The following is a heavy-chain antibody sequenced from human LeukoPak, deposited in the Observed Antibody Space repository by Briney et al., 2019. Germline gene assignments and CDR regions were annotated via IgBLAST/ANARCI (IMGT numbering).Heavy chain of an antibody. D-gene: IGHD4-11*01. Sequence: SQTLSLSCTVSGGSISSGDYYWSWIRQPPGKGLEWIGYIYYSGSIYYNPSLKSRVTIPVDTSKNQFSLKLSSVTAADTAVYYCARDSLYGMDVWGQGTTVTVSS. CDR1: GGSISSGDYY. V-gene: IGHV4-30-4*01. CDR2: IYYSGSI. CDR3: ARDSLYGMDV. J-gene: IGHJ6*02.